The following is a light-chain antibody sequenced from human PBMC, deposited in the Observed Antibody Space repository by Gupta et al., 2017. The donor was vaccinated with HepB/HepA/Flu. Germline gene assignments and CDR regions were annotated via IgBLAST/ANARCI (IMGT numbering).Light chain of an antibody. CDR1: ELGDKF. Sequence: SYELTQPPSVSVSPGQTAPITCSGNELGDKFACWYQQRSGQSPVLVIYQNRKRPSGIPERFSGSNSGNTATLTISGTQAMDEADYYCQTWDSSTVVFGGGTKLTVL. CDR3: QTWDSSTVV. CDR2: QNR. V-gene: IGLV3-1*01. J-gene: IGLJ2*01.